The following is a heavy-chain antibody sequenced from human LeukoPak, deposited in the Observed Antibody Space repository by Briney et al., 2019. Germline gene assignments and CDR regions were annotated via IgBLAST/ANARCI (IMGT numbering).Heavy chain of an antibody. CDR2: ISYDGSNK. CDR3: ARDTGSSWYQDY. CDR1: GFTFSSYG. D-gene: IGHD6-13*01. V-gene: IGHV3-30*03. Sequence: GGSLRLSCAASGFTFSSYGMHWVRQAPGKGLEWVAVISYDGSNKYYADSVKGRFTISRDNSKNTLYLQMNSLRAEDTAVYYCARDTGSSWYQDYWGQGTLVTVSS. J-gene: IGHJ4*02.